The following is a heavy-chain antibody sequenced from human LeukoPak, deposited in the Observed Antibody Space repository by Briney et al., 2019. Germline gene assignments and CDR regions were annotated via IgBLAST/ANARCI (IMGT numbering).Heavy chain of an antibody. CDR1: GYTFTSYD. D-gene: IGHD2-2*02. V-gene: IGHV1-8*01. CDR2: MNPNSGNT. J-gene: IGHJ5*02. Sequence: ASVKVSCKASGYTFTSYDINWVRQATGQGLEWMGWMNPNSGNTGYAQKFQGRVTMTRNTSISTAYMELGSLRSEDTAVYYCAAKICSSTSCYNNWFDPWGQGTLVTVSS. CDR3: AAKICSSTSCYNNWFDP.